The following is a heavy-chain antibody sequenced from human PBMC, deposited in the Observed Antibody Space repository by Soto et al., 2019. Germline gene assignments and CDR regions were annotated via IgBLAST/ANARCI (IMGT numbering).Heavy chain of an antibody. CDR1: SGSISSSSYY. V-gene: IGHV4-39*01. J-gene: IGHJ5*02. Sequence: SETLSLTCTVCSGSISSSSYYWGWIRQPPXKGLEWIGSIYYSGDTYHNPSLKSRVTMSVDTSMNQFALRLTSVTAADTAVYYCARHVRPSTTPRRDWFDPWGQGTLVTVSS. CDR3: ARHVRPSTTPRRDWFDP. CDR2: IYYSGDT. D-gene: IGHD3-10*02.